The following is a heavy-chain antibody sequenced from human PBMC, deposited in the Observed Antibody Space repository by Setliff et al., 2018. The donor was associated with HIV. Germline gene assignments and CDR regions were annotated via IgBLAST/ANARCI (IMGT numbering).Heavy chain of an antibody. CDR1: GGSVSSGSYY. D-gene: IGHD6-25*01. CDR3: ARYSPRGYTLTGPY. J-gene: IGHJ4*02. Sequence: PSETLSLTCTVSGGSVSSGSYYWSWIRQPPGKGLEWIGYIYYSGSTKHNPSLKSQVTISLDTSKNQFSLKLTSVTAADTAVYYCARYSPRGYTLTGPYWGQRTLVTVSS. V-gene: IGHV4-61*01. CDR2: IYYSGST.